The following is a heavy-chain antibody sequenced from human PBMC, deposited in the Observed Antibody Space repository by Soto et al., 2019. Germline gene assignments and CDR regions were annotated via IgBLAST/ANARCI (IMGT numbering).Heavy chain of an antibody. CDR3: ATRRKIVVVPAAINWFDP. CDR1: GFTFSSYE. D-gene: IGHD2-2*01. Sequence: EVQLVESGGGLVQPGGSLRLSCAASGFTFSSYEMNWVRQAPGKGLEWVSYISSSGSTIYYADSVKGRFTISRDNSKNTLYLQMNSLRAEDTAVYYCATRRKIVVVPAAINWFDPWGQGTLVTVSS. J-gene: IGHJ5*02. V-gene: IGHV3-48*03. CDR2: ISSSGSTI.